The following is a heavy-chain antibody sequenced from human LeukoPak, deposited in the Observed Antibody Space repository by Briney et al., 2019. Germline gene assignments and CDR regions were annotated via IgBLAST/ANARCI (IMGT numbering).Heavy chain of an antibody. V-gene: IGHV1-8*01. CDR3: ARPHSTDYLDYGDGAFDV. J-gene: IGHJ3*01. Sequence: ASVKVSCKTSGYSFTSYDINWVRQATGQGLEWMGWMNPNSGNSGYAQKFQARVTMTRNTSISTAYMELSSLRSDDTAVYYCARPHSTDYLDYGDGAFDVWGQGTMVTVSS. D-gene: IGHD4-17*01. CDR2: MNPNSGNS. CDR1: GYSFTSYD.